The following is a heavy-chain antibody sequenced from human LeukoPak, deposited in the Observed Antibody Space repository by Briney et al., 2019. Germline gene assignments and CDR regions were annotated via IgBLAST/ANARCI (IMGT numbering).Heavy chain of an antibody. V-gene: IGHV1-8*01. Sequence: ASVKVSCKASGYTFTSHDINWVRQATGQGLEWMGWMNPNSGNTGYAQKFQGRVTMTRNTSISTAYMELSSLRSEDTAVYYCARGGYSSSWYAPRGNAFDIWGQGTMVTVSS. CDR2: MNPNSGNT. D-gene: IGHD6-13*01. J-gene: IGHJ3*02. CDR3: ARGGYSSSWYAPRGNAFDI. CDR1: GYTFTSHD.